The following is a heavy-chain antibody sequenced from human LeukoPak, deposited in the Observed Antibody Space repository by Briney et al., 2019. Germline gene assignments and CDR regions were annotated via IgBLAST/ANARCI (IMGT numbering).Heavy chain of an antibody. CDR3: AKDRGYCSSTSCSVFDY. V-gene: IGHV3-30*18. J-gene: IGHJ4*02. CDR2: KSYEGSNK. D-gene: IGHD2-2*01. Sequence: EKGLEWVAVKSYEGSNKYYADSVKGRFTISRDNSKNTLYLQMNSLRAEDTAVYYCAKDRGYCSSTSCSVFDYWGQGSLVTVSS.